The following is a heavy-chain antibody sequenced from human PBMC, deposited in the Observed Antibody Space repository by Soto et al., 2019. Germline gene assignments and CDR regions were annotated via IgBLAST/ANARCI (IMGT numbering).Heavy chain of an antibody. CDR1: GGTFSSYA. Sequence: SVKVSCKASGGTFSSYAISWVRQAPGQGLEWMGGIIPIFGTANYAQKFQGRVTITADESTSTAYMELSSLRSEDTAVYYCARGNFRSGSYFILQAFDIWGQGTMVTVSS. J-gene: IGHJ3*02. CDR2: IIPIFGTA. D-gene: IGHD1-26*01. V-gene: IGHV1-69*13. CDR3: ARGNFRSGSYFILQAFDI.